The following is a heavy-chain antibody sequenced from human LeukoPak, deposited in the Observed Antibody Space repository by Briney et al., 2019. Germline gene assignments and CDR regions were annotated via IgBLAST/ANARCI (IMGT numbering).Heavy chain of an antibody. D-gene: IGHD5-18*01. CDR2: IIPILGIA. CDR3: ARAPAMGNNWFDP. Sequence: SVKVSCKASGGTFSSYAISWVRQAPGQGLEWMGRIIPILGIANYAQKFQGRVTITADKSTSTACMELSSLRSEDTAVYYCARAPAMGNNWFDPWGQGTLVTVSS. CDR1: GGTFSSYA. V-gene: IGHV1-69*04. J-gene: IGHJ5*02.